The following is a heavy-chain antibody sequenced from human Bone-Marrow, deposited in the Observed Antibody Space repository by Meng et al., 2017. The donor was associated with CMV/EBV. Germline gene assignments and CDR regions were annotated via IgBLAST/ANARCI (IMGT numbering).Heavy chain of an antibody. Sequence: GESLKISCAASGFTFSSYAMHWVRQAPGKGLEWVAVISYDGSNKYYADSVKGRFTISRDNSKNTLYLQMNSLRAEDTAVYYCAKGARNGMDVWGQGTTVTVSS. CDR2: ISYDGSNK. D-gene: IGHD1-14*01. CDR1: GFTFSSYA. J-gene: IGHJ6*02. CDR3: AKGARNGMDV. V-gene: IGHV3-30-3*01.